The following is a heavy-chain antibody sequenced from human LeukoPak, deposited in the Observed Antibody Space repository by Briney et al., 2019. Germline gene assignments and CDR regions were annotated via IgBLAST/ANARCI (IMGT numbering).Heavy chain of an antibody. Sequence: ASVKVSCKASGYTFTNYDINWVRQATGQGVEWMGWMNPNSGNTGYAQKFQGRVTMTRQTSITTAYMELSSLRSEDTAVYYCARAGYYYDSSGYNVDFWGQGTLVTVSS. CDR3: ARAGYYYDSSGYNVDF. J-gene: IGHJ4*02. CDR2: MNPNSGNT. V-gene: IGHV1-8*01. CDR1: GYTFTNYD. D-gene: IGHD3-22*01.